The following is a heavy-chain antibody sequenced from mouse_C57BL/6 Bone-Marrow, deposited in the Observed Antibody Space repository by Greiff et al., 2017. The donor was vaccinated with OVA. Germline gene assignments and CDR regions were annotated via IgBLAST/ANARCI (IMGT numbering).Heavy chain of an antibody. V-gene: IGHV5-12*01. J-gene: IGHJ4*01. CDR2: ISNGGGST. CDR3: ARIYYDYDGNYYAMDY. Sequence: DVKLVESGGGLVQPGGSLKLSCAASGFTFSDYYMYWVRQTPEKRLEWVAYISNGGGSTYYPNTVKGRFTISRDNAKNTLYLQMSRLKSEDTAMYYCARIYYDYDGNYYAMDYWGQGTSVTVSS. CDR1: GFTFSDYY. D-gene: IGHD2-4*01.